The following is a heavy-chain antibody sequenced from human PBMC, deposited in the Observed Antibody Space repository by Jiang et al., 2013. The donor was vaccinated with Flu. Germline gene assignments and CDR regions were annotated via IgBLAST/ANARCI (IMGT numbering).Heavy chain of an antibody. V-gene: IGHV6-1*01. CDR2: HTTGPSGIL. D-gene: IGHD6-6*01. J-gene: IGHJ3*02. CDR1: GDSVSSQAVF. CDR3: AAVRHEDRDAFNI. Sequence: QTLSLTCAISGDSVSSQAVFFGTGSGCPHREALSGWEGHTTGPSGILIMQFLVKSRITVNPDTSTNRFSLLLNSVTPEDTAVYYCAAVRHEDRDAFNIWGQGTMVTVSS.